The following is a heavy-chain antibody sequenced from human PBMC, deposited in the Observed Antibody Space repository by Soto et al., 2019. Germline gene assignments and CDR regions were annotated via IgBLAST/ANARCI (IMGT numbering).Heavy chain of an antibody. Sequence: QVQLQQWGAGLLKPSETLSLTCAVYGGSFSGYYWSWIRQPPGKGLEWIGEINHSGSTNYNPSLKSRVTISVDTSKNQFSLKLSSVTAADTAVYYCARVVRCSTSCSYYYYYMDVWGKGTTVTVSS. CDR1: GGSFSGYY. D-gene: IGHD2-2*01. J-gene: IGHJ6*03. CDR2: INHSGST. CDR3: ARVVRCSTSCSYYYYYMDV. V-gene: IGHV4-34*01.